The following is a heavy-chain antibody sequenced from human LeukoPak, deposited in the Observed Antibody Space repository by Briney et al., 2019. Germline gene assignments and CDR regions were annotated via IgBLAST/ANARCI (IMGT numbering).Heavy chain of an antibody. Sequence: GASVKVSCKASGGTFSSYAISWVRQAPGQGLEWMGGIIPIFGTANYAQKFQGRVTITTDKSTSTAYMELSSLRSEDTAVYYCARENGGWLNSFDYWGQGTLVTVSS. CDR3: ARENGGWLNSFDY. CDR1: GGTFSSYA. V-gene: IGHV1-69*05. CDR2: IIPIFGTA. J-gene: IGHJ4*02. D-gene: IGHD3-10*01.